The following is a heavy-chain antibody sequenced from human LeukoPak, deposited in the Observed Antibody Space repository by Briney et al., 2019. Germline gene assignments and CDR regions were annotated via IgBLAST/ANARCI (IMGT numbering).Heavy chain of an antibody. CDR2: INADDGNT. J-gene: IGHJ5*02. Sequence: ASVKVSCKASGYTFTGYYVHWVRQAPGRGLEWMGLINADDGNTRYSQRFQGRVTITRDTSANTAYMELSSLRFEDTAVYYCARGIVVKPSANWFDPWGQGTPVTVSS. CDR1: GYTFTGYY. V-gene: IGHV1-3*01. D-gene: IGHD2-2*01. CDR3: ARGIVVKPSANWFDP.